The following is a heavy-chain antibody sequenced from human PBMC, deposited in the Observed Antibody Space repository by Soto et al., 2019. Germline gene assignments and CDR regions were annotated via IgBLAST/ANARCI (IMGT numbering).Heavy chain of an antibody. J-gene: IGHJ5*02. CDR1: GFSFSSYT. CDR2: ISSSSGTI. CDR3: ARERLRHSFDP. Sequence: GSLRLSCAASGFSFSSYTMSWVRQAPGKGLEWVSYISSSSGTIYNADSVKGRFTISRDNSKNTLYLQMNSLRVEDTAVYYCARERLRHSFDPWGQGTPVTVSS. D-gene: IGHD3-9*01. V-gene: IGHV3-48*01.